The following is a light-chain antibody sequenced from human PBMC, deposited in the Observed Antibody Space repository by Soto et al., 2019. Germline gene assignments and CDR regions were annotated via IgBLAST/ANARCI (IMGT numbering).Light chain of an antibody. CDR2: WTS. CDR3: HQYYGKPS. Sequence: DIVMTQSPDSLAVSLGERATINCKSSQSVLHRSNNKNYLAWYQQKQGQPPKLLMYWTSTRESGVPERFSGSGAGTDFTLTINSLQAEDVAVYYCHQYYGKPSFGQGTKLEIK. J-gene: IGKJ2*01. CDR1: QSVLHRSNNKNY. V-gene: IGKV4-1*01.